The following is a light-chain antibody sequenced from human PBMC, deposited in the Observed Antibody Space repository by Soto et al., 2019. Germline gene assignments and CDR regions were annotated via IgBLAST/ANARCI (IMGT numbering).Light chain of an antibody. J-gene: IGLJ2*01. V-gene: IGLV1-44*01. CDR3: AAWDGSVNNVL. Sequence: QSVLTQAPSASGTPGQRVTISCSGSGSSIGTNTVNWYRQLPGTAPKLLIYGNNQRPSGVPDRFSGSKSGTSASLAISGLQPEDEADYYCAAWDGSVNNVLFGGGTKVTVL. CDR1: GSSIGTNT. CDR2: GNN.